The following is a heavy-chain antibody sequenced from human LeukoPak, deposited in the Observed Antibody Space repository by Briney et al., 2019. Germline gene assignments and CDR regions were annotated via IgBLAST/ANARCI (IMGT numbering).Heavy chain of an antibody. CDR1: GYTLTELS. D-gene: IGHD1-26*01. CDR2: FDPEDGET. CDR3: ATDPMDSGSPAR. V-gene: IGHV1-24*01. J-gene: IGHJ4*02. Sequence: ASVKVSCKVSGYTLTELSMHWVRQAPGKGLEWMGGFDPEDGETIYAQKFQGRVTMTEDTSTDTAYMELSSLRSEDTAVYYCATDPMDSGSPARWGQGTLVTVSS.